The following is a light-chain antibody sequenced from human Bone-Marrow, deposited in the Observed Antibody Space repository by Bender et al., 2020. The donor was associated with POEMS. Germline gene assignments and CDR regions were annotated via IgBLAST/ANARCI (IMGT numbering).Light chain of an antibody. J-gene: IGLJ2*01. CDR1: FSDVGSYSY. CDR2: HVS. CDR3: SSYRANSPWV. V-gene: IGLV2-14*01. Sequence: QSALTQPASVSGSPGQSITIYCTGTFSDVGSYSYVSWYQQHPGKAPKLIIYHVSNRPSGVSNRFSGSKSAYTASLTISGLQAEDEADYYCSSYRANSPWVFGGGTKLAVL.